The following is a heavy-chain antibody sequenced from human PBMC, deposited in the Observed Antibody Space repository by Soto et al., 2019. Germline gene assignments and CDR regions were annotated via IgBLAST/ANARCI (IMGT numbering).Heavy chain of an antibody. CDR1: GFTFSSYA. CDR3: AKATVASSRSDAFDI. J-gene: IGHJ3*02. Sequence: EVQLLESGGGLVQPGGSRRLSCAASGFTFSSYAMSWVRQAPGKGLDWVSAISGSGGSTYYADSVKGRFTISRDNSKNTLYLQMNSLRAEDTAVYYCAKATVASSRSDAFDIWGQGTMVTVSS. V-gene: IGHV3-23*01. D-gene: IGHD6-13*01. CDR2: ISGSGGST.